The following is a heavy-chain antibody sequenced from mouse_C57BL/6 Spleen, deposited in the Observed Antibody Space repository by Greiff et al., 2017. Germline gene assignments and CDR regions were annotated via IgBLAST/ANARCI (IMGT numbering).Heavy chain of an antibody. V-gene: IGHV1-52*01. CDR3: ARGRYNFDY. J-gene: IGHJ2*01. CDR2: IDPSDSDT. D-gene: IGHD1-1*01. CDR1: GYTFTSYT. Sequence: QVQLQQPGAELVRPESSVKLSCKASGYTFTSYTMPWVKQSPIQGLEWLGNIDPSDSDTHYNQKFKDTATLTVDKSSSTVYMQLSSLTSADSAGYYSARGRYNFDYWGKGTTLTVSS.